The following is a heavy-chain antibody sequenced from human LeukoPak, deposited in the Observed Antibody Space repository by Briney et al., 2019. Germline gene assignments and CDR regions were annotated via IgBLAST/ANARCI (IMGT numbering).Heavy chain of an antibody. CDR3: ARLDTAMVTFAHFDY. J-gene: IGHJ4*02. CDR1: GYSFTTYW. D-gene: IGHD5-18*01. CDR2: IYPADSDA. V-gene: IGHV5-51*01. Sequence: GESLKISCRCSGYSFTTYWIGWVRQMPGKGLEWMGIIYPADSDARYSPSFQGQVTISADKSVSTAYLQWSSLKASDTAIYYCARLDTAMVTFAHFDYWGQGTLVTVSS.